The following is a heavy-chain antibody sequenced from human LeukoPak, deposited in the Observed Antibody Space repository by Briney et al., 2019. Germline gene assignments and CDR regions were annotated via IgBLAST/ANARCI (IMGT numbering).Heavy chain of an antibody. Sequence: GGSLTLSCPASGFTFSSYSMNWVRQAPGKGLEWVSSISSSSSYIYYADSVKGRFTISRDNAKNSLYLQMNSLRAEDTAVYYCARTAVLGFDPWGQGTLVTVSS. CDR2: ISSSSSYI. CDR3: ARTAVLGFDP. D-gene: IGHD2-8*01. V-gene: IGHV3-21*01. CDR1: GFTFSSYS. J-gene: IGHJ5*02.